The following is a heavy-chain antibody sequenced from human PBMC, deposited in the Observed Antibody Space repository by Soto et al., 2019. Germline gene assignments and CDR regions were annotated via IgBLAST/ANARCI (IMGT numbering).Heavy chain of an antibody. D-gene: IGHD1-26*01. Sequence: SETLSLTCSVSGGSICSSSYYWGWIRQPPGKGLEWIGSIYYSGSTYYNPSLKSRLTISVDTSKNQFSLKLGSVTAADTAVYYCARQYLGATGWFDPWGQGTLVTVSS. V-gene: IGHV4-39*01. J-gene: IGHJ5*02. CDR3: ARQYLGATGWFDP. CDR1: GGSICSSSYY. CDR2: IYYSGST.